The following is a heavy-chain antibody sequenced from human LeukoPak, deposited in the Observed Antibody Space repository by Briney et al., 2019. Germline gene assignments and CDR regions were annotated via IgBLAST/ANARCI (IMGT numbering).Heavy chain of an antibody. Sequence: SETLSLTCTVSGGSISSYYWSWIRQPPGKGLEWIGYIYYSGSTNYNPSLKSRVTISVDTSKNQFSLKLSSVTAADTAVYYCARGYCSGGSCYLNWLDPWGQGTLVTVSS. CDR1: GGSISSYY. J-gene: IGHJ5*02. V-gene: IGHV4-59*08. D-gene: IGHD2-15*01. CDR2: IYYSGST. CDR3: ARGYCSGGSCYLNWLDP.